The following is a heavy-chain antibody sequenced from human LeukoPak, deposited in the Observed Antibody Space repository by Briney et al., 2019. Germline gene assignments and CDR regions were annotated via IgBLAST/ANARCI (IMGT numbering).Heavy chain of an antibody. D-gene: IGHD5-18*01. CDR2: TYYRSKWYN. V-gene: IGHV6-1*01. Sequence: SPTLSLTCAISGDSVSSNSAAWNWIRQSPSRGLEWLGRTYYRSKWYNDYAVSVKSRITINPDTSKNQFSLQLNSVTPEDTAVYYCARHVDNYGYPNWFDPWGQGTLVTVSS. J-gene: IGHJ5*02. CDR1: GDSVSSNSAA. CDR3: ARHVDNYGYPNWFDP.